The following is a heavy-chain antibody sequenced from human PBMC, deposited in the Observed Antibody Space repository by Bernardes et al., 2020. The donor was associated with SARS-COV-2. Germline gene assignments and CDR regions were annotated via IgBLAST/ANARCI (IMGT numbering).Heavy chain of an antibody. Sequence: GGSLRLSCAVSGLSLSSYAMSWVRQAPGKGLEWVSIISGSGGSTYFGDPVKGRFAISRDNSKNTVYLQMNSLRDEDTAVYYCAKVARELCSGGTCYLDFWGQGTLVTVSS. D-gene: IGHD2-15*01. CDR3: AKVARELCSGGTCYLDF. CDR2: ISGSGGST. J-gene: IGHJ4*02. V-gene: IGHV3-23*01. CDR1: GLSLSSYA.